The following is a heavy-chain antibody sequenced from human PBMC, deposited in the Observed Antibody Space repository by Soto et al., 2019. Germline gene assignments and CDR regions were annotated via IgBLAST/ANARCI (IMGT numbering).Heavy chain of an antibody. D-gene: IGHD6-13*01. V-gene: IGHV1-18*01. CDR1: GYTFTSYG. CDR3: ARERRGPYGIATAGICDY. J-gene: IGHJ4*02. CDR2: ISAYNGNT. Sequence: QVQLVQSGAEVKKPGASVKVSCKASGYTFTSYGISWVRQAPGQGLEWMGWISAYNGNTNYAQKLQGRVTMTTDTSTRTAYMELRSLRSDDTAVYYCARERRGPYGIATAGICDYWGQGTLVTVSS.